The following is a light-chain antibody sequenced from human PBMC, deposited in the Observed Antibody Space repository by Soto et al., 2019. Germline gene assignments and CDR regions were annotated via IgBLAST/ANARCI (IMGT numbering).Light chain of an antibody. Sequence: EIVLTQSPGTLSLSPGERATPSCRASQNVGSNYLAWYQQKPGQAPRLLIYVASSRATGIPERFSGSGSGTDFTLTISRLEPEDFAVYYCQQYGTSPFTFGQGTKLE. J-gene: IGKJ2*01. CDR3: QQYGTSPFT. V-gene: IGKV3-20*01. CDR2: VAS. CDR1: QNVGSNY.